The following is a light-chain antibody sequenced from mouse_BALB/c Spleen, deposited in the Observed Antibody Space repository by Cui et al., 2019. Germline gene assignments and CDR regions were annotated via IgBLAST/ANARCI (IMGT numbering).Light chain of an antibody. CDR3: HQWSSYPWT. V-gene: IGKV4-80*01. J-gene: IGKJ1*01. Sequence: QIVLTQSPAIMSASLGEEITLTCSASSSVNYMHWYQQKSGTSPKLLIYSTSNLASGVPSRFSGSGSGTFYSLTISSVEAEDAADYYCHQWSSYPWTFSGGTKLEIK. CDR1: SSVNY. CDR2: STS.